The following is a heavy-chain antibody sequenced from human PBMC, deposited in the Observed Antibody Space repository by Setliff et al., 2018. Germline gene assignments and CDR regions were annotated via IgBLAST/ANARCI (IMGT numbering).Heavy chain of an antibody. J-gene: IGHJ3*02. V-gene: IGHV4-30-4*08. Sequence: PSEPLSLTCTVSGGSISSGDYHWSWIRQPPGKGLEWIGYIYYSGSTYYNPSLKSRVTISVDTSKNQFSLELSSVTAADTAVYYCAREAPGYAFDIWGQGTMVTVSS. D-gene: IGHD1-1*01. CDR1: GGSISSGDYH. CDR2: IYYSGST. CDR3: AREAPGYAFDI.